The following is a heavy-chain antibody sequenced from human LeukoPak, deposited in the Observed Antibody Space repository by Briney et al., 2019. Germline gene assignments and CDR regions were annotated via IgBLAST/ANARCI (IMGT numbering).Heavy chain of an antibody. CDR1: GFTFSSYE. CDR2: ISSSGSTI. V-gene: IGHV3-48*03. J-gene: IGHJ2*01. D-gene: IGHD2-21*02. Sequence: GGSLRLSCAASGFTFSSYEMNWVRRAPGKGLEWVSYISSSGSTIYYADSVKGRFTISRDNAKNSLYLQMNSLRAEDTAVYYCARDRIVVVTAPRYFDLWGRGTLVTVSS. CDR3: ARDRIVVVTAPRYFDL.